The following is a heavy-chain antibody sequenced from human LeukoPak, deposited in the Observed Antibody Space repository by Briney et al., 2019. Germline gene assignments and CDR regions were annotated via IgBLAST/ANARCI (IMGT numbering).Heavy chain of an antibody. CDR3: ARGTLDYYDFWSGYPPIHFDY. Sequence: PSETLSLTCAVYGGSFSGYYWSWIRQPPGKGLEWIGEINHSGSTNYNPSLTRRVTISVDTSKNQFSLKLISVTAADTAVYYCARGTLDYYDFWSGYPPIHFDYWGQGTLVTVSS. V-gene: IGHV4-34*01. J-gene: IGHJ4*02. CDR2: INHSGST. D-gene: IGHD3-3*01. CDR1: GGSFSGYY.